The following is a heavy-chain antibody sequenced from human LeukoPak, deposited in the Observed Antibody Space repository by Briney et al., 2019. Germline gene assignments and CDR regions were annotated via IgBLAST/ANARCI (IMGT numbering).Heavy chain of an antibody. CDR3: ARDSQPWYCGSTSCPYYYYYYMDV. J-gene: IGHJ6*03. CDR2: TYYRSKWYN. V-gene: IGHV6-1*01. Sequence: SQTLSLTCAISGDSVSSNSAAWNWIRQSPSRGLEWLGRTYYRSKWYNDYAVSVKSRITINPDTSKNQFSLQLNSVTPEDTAVYYCARDSQPWYCGSTSCPYYYYYYMDVWGKGTTVTVSS. CDR1: GDSVSSNSAA. D-gene: IGHD2-2*01.